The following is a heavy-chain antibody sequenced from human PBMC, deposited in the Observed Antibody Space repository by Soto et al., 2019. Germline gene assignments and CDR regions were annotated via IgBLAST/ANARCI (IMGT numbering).Heavy chain of an antibody. CDR1: GYTFTSYA. CDR3: ARDLTPRYSSSSFDY. D-gene: IGHD6-6*01. J-gene: IGHJ4*02. CDR2: INAGNGNT. Sequence: ASVKVSCKASGYTFTSYAMHWVRQAPGQRLEWMGWINAGNGNTKYSQKFQGRVTTTRDTSASTAYMELSSLRSEDTAVYYCARDLTPRYSSSSFDYWGQGTLVTVSS. V-gene: IGHV1-3*01.